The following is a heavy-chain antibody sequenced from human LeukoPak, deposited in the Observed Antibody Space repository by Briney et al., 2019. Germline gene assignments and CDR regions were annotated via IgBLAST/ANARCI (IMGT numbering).Heavy chain of an antibody. J-gene: IGHJ4*02. Sequence: GGSLRLSCAASGNYWMHWVRQAPGKGLVWVSHINSDGSWTSYADSVKGRFTISNDNAKNTVYLQMNNLRAEDTAVYYCVSFYETYWGRGTLVTVSS. CDR3: VSFYETY. CDR1: GNYW. V-gene: IGHV3-74*01. D-gene: IGHD2-2*01. CDR2: INSDGSWT.